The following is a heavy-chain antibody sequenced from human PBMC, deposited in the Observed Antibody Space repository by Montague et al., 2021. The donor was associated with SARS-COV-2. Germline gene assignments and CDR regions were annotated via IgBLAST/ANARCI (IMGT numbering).Heavy chain of an antibody. V-gene: IGHV4-34*01. CDR3: AGRGRRWLKLSPPYYFDY. Sequence: SETLSLTCAVYGGSFSGYYWSWIRQPPGKGLEWIGEINHSESTNYNPSLKRRVTISVDTSKNQFSLKLSPVTAADTAVYYCAGRGRRWLKLSPPYYFDYWGQGTLVTVSS. J-gene: IGHJ4*02. CDR2: INHSEST. D-gene: IGHD5-24*01. CDR1: GGSFSGYY.